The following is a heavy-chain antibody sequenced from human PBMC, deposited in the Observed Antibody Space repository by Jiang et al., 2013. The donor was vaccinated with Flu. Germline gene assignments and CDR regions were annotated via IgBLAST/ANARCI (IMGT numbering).Heavy chain of an antibody. CDR1: GGSISSDDYF. J-gene: IGHJ4*01. Sequence: GPGLVKPSETLSLTCTVSGGSISSDDYFWAWIRQPPGKGLEWIGSVYSSGSAYYDPSLKSRVTMSVDTSTKQFSLRLTSVTAADTAVYYCARAQKXSGFELPYFDYW. CDR3: ARAQKXSGFELPYFDY. D-gene: IGHD5-12*01. V-gene: IGHV4-39*07. CDR2: VYSSGSA.